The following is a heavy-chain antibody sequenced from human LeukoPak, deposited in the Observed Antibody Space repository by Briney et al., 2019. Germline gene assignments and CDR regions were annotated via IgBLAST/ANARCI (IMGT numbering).Heavy chain of an antibody. V-gene: IGHV1-46*01. CDR1: GYTFSRYY. Sequence: ASVKVSCKASGYTFSRYYIHWVRQAPGQGLEWMGKMNPSGGTTTYAQKFQGRVTMTRDTPTSTVYMEMSSLRPEDTAVYYCAKDLWISHMTAAANDHWGQGTLVTVSS. J-gene: IGHJ4*02. CDR2: MNPSGGTT. D-gene: IGHD6-25*01. CDR3: AKDLWISHMTAAANDH.